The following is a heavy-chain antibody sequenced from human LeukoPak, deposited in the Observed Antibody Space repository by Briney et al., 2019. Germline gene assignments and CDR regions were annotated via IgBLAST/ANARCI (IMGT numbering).Heavy chain of an antibody. D-gene: IGHD4-17*01. CDR3: AKVKHGDLYYYYYMDV. CDR1: GFTFSSYG. J-gene: IGHJ6*03. Sequence: GGSLRLSCAASGFTFSSYGMHWVRQAPGKGLEWVAFIRYDGSNKYYADSVKGRFTISRDNSKNTLYLQMNSLRAEDTAVYYCAKVKHGDLYYYYYMDVWGKGTTVTISS. V-gene: IGHV3-30*02. CDR2: IRYDGSNK.